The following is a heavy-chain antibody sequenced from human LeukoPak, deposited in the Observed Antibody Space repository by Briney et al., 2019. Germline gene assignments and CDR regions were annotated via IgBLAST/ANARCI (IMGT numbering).Heavy chain of an antibody. Sequence: GMSLRLSCAASGFTFDVYAMHWVRHAPGKGLEGVSGNSWNSGSIGYADSVKGRVTISRDNAENSLYLQMNRVRAEDMALYYCAKDMQQLGTGAFDIWGQGTMVTVSS. CDR2: NSWNSGSI. V-gene: IGHV3-9*03. D-gene: IGHD6-13*01. J-gene: IGHJ3*02. CDR1: GFTFDVYA. CDR3: AKDMQQLGTGAFDI.